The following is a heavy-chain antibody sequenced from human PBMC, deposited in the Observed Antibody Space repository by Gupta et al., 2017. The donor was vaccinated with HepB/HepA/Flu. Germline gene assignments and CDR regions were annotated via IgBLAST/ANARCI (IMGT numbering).Heavy chain of an antibody. J-gene: IGHJ3*02. Sequence: EVQLLESGGGLVQPGGSLRLSCAASGFTFSSYAMSWVRQAPGKGLEWCSAISGSGGSTYYADSVKGRFTISRDNSKNTLYLQMNSLRAEDTAVYYCAKYYYDSSGYYPDFPVVAFEIWGQGTMVTVSA. V-gene: IGHV3-23*01. D-gene: IGHD3-22*01. CDR3: AKYYYDSSGYYPDFPVVAFEI. CDR1: GFTFSSYA. CDR2: ISGSGGST.